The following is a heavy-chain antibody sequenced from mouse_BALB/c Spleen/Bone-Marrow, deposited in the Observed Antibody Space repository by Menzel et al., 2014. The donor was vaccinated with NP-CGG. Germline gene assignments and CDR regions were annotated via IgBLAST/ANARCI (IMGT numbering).Heavy chain of an antibody. CDR2: ISTYSGNT. CDR3: ARGEGYDGWSFDV. D-gene: IGHD2-2*01. V-gene: IGHV1-67*01. Sequence: QVQLKQSGPELVRPGVSVKISCKGSGYTFTDYAMHWVKQSHAKSLEWMGVISTYSGNTNYNQKFKGKATMTVDKSSSTAYMELSRLTSEDAAIYYCARGEGYDGWSFDVWGAGTTVTVSS. CDR1: GYTFTDYA. J-gene: IGHJ1*01.